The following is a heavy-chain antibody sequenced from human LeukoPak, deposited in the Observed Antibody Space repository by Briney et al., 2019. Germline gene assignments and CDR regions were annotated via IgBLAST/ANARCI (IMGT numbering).Heavy chain of an antibody. CDR1: GFTFDDYG. CDR2: INWSGGST. V-gene: IGHV3-20*04. D-gene: IGHD6-13*01. CDR3: ARYPSHGYSSSWYIST. Sequence: GGTLRLSCAASGFTFDDYGMSWVRQAPGKGLEWVSGINWSGGSTGYADSVKGRFTISRDNAKNSLYLQMNSLRAEDTALYYCARYPSHGYSSSWYISTWGQGTLVTVSS. J-gene: IGHJ1*01.